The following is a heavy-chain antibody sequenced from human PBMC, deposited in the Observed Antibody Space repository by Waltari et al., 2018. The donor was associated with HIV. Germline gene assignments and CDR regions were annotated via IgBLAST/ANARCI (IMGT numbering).Heavy chain of an antibody. V-gene: IGHV4-4*02. J-gene: IGHJ5*02. Sequence: QVQLQESGPGQVEPSGTLSLTCAVSGGSISTYNWWTWVRQPPGKGLEGIGEIYHPGSSNNHRYLKSRVTISVDKSKNQFSLELRSVTAADTAVYYCVGGVSDGNGSSWLDPWGQGTLVTVSS. CDR1: GGSISTYNW. CDR2: IYHPGSS. D-gene: IGHD6-6*01. CDR3: VGGVSDGNGSSWLDP.